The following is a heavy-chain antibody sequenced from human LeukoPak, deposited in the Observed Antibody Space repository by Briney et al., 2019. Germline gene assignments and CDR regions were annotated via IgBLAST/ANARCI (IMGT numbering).Heavy chain of an antibody. Sequence: SETLSLTCTVSGGSISSSSYYWGWLRQPPGKGLEWVGSIYYSGSTYYNPSLKSRVTISVYTSKNQFSLKLSSVTAADTAVYYCARAAPLDILTGYILYYFDYWGQGTLVTVSS. V-gene: IGHV4-39*07. CDR2: IYYSGST. CDR3: ARAAPLDILTGYILYYFDY. D-gene: IGHD3-9*01. J-gene: IGHJ4*02. CDR1: GGSISSSSYY.